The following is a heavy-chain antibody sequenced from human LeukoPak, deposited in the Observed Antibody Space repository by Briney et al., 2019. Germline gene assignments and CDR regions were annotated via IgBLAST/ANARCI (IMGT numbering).Heavy chain of an antibody. V-gene: IGHV1-18*04. D-gene: IGHD3-10*01. J-gene: IGHJ4*02. CDR2: ISAYNGNT. CDR3: ARDARVLLWFGELFDY. Sequence: ASVKVSCKASGYAFTSYGFSWVRQAPGQGLEWMGWISAYNGNTNYAQKLQGRVTMTTDTSTSTAYMELRSLRSDDTAVYYCARDARVLLWFGELFDYWGQGTLVTVSS. CDR1: GYAFTSYG.